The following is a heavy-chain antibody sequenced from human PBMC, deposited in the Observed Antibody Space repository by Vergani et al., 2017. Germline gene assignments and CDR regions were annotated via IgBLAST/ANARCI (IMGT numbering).Heavy chain of an antibody. CDR2: IRSKAYGGTT. Sequence: EVQLVESGGGLVQPGRSLRLSCTASGFTFGDYAMSWFRQAPGKGLEWVGFIRSKAYGGTTEYAASVKGRFTISRDDSKSIAYLQMNSLKTEDTAVYYCTREAPYYDFWSGYFVYYYYMDVWGKGTTVTVSS. D-gene: IGHD3-3*01. CDR1: GFTFGDYA. J-gene: IGHJ6*03. CDR3: TREAPYYDFWSGYFVYYYYMDV. V-gene: IGHV3-49*03.